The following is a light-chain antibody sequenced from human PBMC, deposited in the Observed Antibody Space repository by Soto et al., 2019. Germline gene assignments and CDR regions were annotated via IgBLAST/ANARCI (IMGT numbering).Light chain of an antibody. CDR3: CSYAGSYTFARNV. CDR2: DVS. Sequence: QSVLTQPRSVSGSPGQSVTIPCTGTSSDFAIYNYISWYQQHPGDAPKLMIHDVSERPSGVPDRFSGSKSGNTASLTISGLQAEDEADYYCCSYAGSYTFARNVFGTGTKVTVL. V-gene: IGLV2-11*01. CDR1: SSDFAIYNY. J-gene: IGLJ1*01.